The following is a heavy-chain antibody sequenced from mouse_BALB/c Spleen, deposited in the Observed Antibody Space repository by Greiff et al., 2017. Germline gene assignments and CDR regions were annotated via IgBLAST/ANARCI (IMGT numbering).Heavy chain of an antibody. J-gene: IGHJ3*01. D-gene: IGHD2-14*01. CDR1: GFSLTSYD. V-gene: IGHV2-9-2*01. Sequence: QVQLKESGPGLVAPSQSLSITCTVSGFSLTSYDISWIRQPPGKGLEWLGVIWTGGGTNYNSAFMSRLSISKDNSKSQVFLKMNSLQTDDTAIYYWVRDRGYDGAWFAYWGQGTLVTVSA. CDR3: VRDRGYDGAWFAY. CDR2: IWTGGGT.